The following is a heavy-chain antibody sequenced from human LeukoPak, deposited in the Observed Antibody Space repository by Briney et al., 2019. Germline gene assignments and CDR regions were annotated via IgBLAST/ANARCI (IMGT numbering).Heavy chain of an antibody. J-gene: IGHJ4*02. D-gene: IGHD3-22*01. Sequence: SETLSLTCTVSGVSISSSSYYWGWIRQPPGKGLEWIGSIYYTRSTYYNPSLKSRVTISVDTSKNQFSLKLTSVTAADTAVYYCARVSMIAVVVDYWGQGTLVTVSS. V-gene: IGHV4-39*01. CDR2: IYYTRST. CDR3: ARVSMIAVVVDY. CDR1: GVSISSSSYY.